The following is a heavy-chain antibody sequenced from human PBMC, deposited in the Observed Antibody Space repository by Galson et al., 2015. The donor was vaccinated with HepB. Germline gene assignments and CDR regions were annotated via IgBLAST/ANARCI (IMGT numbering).Heavy chain of an antibody. CDR1: GFSFSSYA. J-gene: IGHJ5*02. CDR2: ISYDGSSE. CDR3: ARAYNSGWQIDA. V-gene: IGHV3-30-3*01. Sequence: SLRLSCAGSGFSFSSYAMHWARQAPGKGLEWVAVISYDGSSEYYADSVRGRFSISRDNSENTLHLQMNSLRAEDTALYYCARAYNSGWQIDAWGQGTLVTVSS. D-gene: IGHD6-19*01.